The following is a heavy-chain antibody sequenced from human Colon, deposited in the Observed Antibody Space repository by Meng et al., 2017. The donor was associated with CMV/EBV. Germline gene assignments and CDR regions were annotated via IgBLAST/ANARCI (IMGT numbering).Heavy chain of an antibody. CDR2: TVPYNEYT. CDR3: AREPARGGY. CDR1: CYKFTTFG. J-gene: IGHJ4*02. V-gene: IGHV1-18*04. Sequence: VQLVPARPQVQKTLAPLKVSCNTSCYKFTTFGISQVLQQPVEGLAWITYTVPYNEYTNYAQRFQGRVALTTNTSTSTLYMELGTLTSDDTAMYYCAREPARGGYWGQGTLVTVSS.